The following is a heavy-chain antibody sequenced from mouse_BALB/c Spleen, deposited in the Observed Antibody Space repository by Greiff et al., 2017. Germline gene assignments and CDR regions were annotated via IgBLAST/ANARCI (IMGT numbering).Heavy chain of an antibody. V-gene: IGHV1-5*01. Sequence: VQLQQSGTVLARPGASVKMSCKASGYTFTSYWMHWVKQRPGQGLEWIGAIYPGNSDTSYNQKFKGKAKLTAVTSTSTAYMELSSLTNEDSAVYYCTRRSYGNYTAWFAYWGQGTLVTVSA. CDR3: TRRSYGNYTAWFAY. CDR2: IYPGNSDT. J-gene: IGHJ3*01. CDR1: GYTFTSYW. D-gene: IGHD2-1*01.